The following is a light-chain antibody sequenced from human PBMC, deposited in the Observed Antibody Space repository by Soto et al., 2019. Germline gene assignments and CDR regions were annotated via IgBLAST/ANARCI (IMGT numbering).Light chain of an antibody. CDR1: QSVSSSY. CDR2: GAS. CDR3: QQYGSSPLT. J-gene: IGKJ3*01. Sequence: EIVLMQSPGTLSLSPGERATLSCRASQSVSSSYLAWYQQRPGQAPRLLIYGASSRATGIPDRFSGSGSGTDFTLTIRRLEPEDFAVYYCQQYGSSPLTFGPGTKVDIK. V-gene: IGKV3-20*01.